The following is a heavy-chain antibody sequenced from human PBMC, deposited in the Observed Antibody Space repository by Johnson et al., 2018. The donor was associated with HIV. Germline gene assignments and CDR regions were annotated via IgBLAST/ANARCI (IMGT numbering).Heavy chain of an antibody. Sequence: QVHLVESGGGVVQPGGSLRLSCAASGFTFSSYGMHWVRQAPGKGLEWVAFIRYDGSNKYYADSVKGRFTISRDNSKNTLYLQMNSLRAEDTAVYYCARGLQITFGGVIAPPDVFDIWGQGTMVTVS. CDR2: IRYDGSNK. CDR1: GFTFSSYG. CDR3: ARGLQITFGGVIAPPDVFDI. V-gene: IGHV3-30*02. D-gene: IGHD3-16*02. J-gene: IGHJ3*02.